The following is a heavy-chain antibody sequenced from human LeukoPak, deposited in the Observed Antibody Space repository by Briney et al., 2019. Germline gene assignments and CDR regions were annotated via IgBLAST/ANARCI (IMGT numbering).Heavy chain of an antibody. CDR2: IYPGDSDT. Sequence: GESLKISCKGSGYSFASYWIAWVRQMPGKGLESMGIIYPGDSDTRYSPSFQGQVTISADESISTAYLQWSSLKASDTAMYYCVNALYSSGWFDDWGQGTLVSVSS. J-gene: IGHJ5*02. V-gene: IGHV5-51*01. D-gene: IGHD6-19*01. CDR3: VNALYSSGWFDD. CDR1: GYSFASYW.